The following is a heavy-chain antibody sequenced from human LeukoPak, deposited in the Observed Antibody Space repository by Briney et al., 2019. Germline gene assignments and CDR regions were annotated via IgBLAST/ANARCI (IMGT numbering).Heavy chain of an antibody. D-gene: IGHD3-3*01. J-gene: IGHJ6*03. CDR3: ARGNYDPSVYYYYYMDV. Sequence: GASVTVSCKASGYTFTGYYMHWVRQAPGQGLEWMGWINPNSGGTNYAQKFQGRVTMTRDTSISTAYMELSRLRSDDTAVYYCARGNYDPSVYYYYYMDVWGKGTTVTVSS. CDR1: GYTFTGYY. V-gene: IGHV1-2*02. CDR2: INPNSGGT.